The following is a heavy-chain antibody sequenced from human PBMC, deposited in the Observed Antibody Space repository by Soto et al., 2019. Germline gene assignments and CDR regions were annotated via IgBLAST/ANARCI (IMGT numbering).Heavy chain of an antibody. D-gene: IGHD2-15*01. V-gene: IGHV1-69*01. CDR3: ARGRSCSGGSCYKRGAFDI. CDR2: IIPIFGTA. J-gene: IGHJ3*02. Sequence: QVQLVQSGAEVKKPGSSVKVSCKASGGTFSSYAISWVRQAPGQGLEWMGGIIPIFGTANYAQKFQGRVTIYADESTSQAYMELSSLRSEDKGVYYCARGRSCSGGSCYKRGAFDIWGQGTMVTVSS. CDR1: GGTFSSYA.